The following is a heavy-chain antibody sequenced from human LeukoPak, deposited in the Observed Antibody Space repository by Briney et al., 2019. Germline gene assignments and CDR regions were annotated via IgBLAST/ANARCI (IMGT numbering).Heavy chain of an antibody. CDR1: GYTFTGYY. CDR2: INPNSGGT. J-gene: IGHJ3*02. Sequence: GASVKVSCKASGYTFTGYYMHWVRQAPGQGLEWMGWINPNSGGTNYAQKFQGRVTMTRDTSISTAYMELSRLRSDDTAVYYCARDPQNYYDSSGYSSAFDIWGQGTMVTVSS. D-gene: IGHD3-22*01. V-gene: IGHV1-2*02. CDR3: ARDPQNYYDSSGYSSAFDI.